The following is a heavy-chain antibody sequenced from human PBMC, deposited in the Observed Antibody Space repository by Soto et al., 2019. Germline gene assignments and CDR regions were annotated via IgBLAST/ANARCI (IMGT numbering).Heavy chain of an antibody. J-gene: IGHJ2*01. CDR2: TYYRAKRYN. CDR3: ARDGSDFHWYFDL. V-gene: IGHV6-1*01. D-gene: IGHD2-21*02. Sequence: QVQLQQSGPGLVKPSQTLSLICAISGDSVSSGTATWSWIRQSPSRGLEWLGRTYYRAKRYNDYAVSVRGRIVITPDTSKHQVSLQVNSVTPEDTAIYFCARDGSDFHWYFDLWGRGTPVTVSS. CDR1: GDSVSSGTAT.